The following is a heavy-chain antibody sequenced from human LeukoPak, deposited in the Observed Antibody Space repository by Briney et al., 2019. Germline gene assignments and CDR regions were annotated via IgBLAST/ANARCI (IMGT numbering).Heavy chain of an antibody. D-gene: IGHD2-8*02. CDR3: AADPYDTGGPGY. V-gene: IGHV4-31*03. CDR1: GGSIRSGGYY. CDR2: IYYSAST. Sequence: SETLSLTCTVSGGSIRSGGYYWSWIRQHPGKGLEWIGYIYYSASTSYNPSLKSRITTSIDTSKNQFSLKLSSVTAADTAVYYCAADPYDTGGPGYWGQGTLVTVSS. J-gene: IGHJ4*02.